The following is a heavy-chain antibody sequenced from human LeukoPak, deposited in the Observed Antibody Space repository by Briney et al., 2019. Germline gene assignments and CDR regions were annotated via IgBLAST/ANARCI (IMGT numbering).Heavy chain of an antibody. CDR3: ARLVATQKLYSWFDP. Sequence: SETLSLTCAVFGGSISSGGYSWSWIRQPPRKGLEWIGYIYQSGSTSYNPSLKSRITISVDRSKNQFSLKLISVTAADTAVYYCARLVATQKLYSWFDPWGQGTLVTVSS. CDR2: IYQSGST. D-gene: IGHD5-12*01. J-gene: IGHJ5*02. V-gene: IGHV4-30-2*01. CDR1: GGSISSGGYS.